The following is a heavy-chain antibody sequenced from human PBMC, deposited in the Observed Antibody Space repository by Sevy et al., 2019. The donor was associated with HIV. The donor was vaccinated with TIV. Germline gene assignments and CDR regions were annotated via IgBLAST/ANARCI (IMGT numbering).Heavy chain of an antibody. V-gene: IGHV3-23*01. J-gene: IGHJ6*02. Sequence: GGSLRLSCSASEFTFSSYAMSWVRQAPGKGLEWVSSISGSGRFTYYADFVEGRFIISRDNSKNTLSVQMNSLRAEDTAVYYCAKGFCSGATCRRDYCHYGMDVWGQGTTVTVSS. CDR3: AKGFCSGATCRRDYCHYGMDV. CDR2: ISGSGRFT. D-gene: IGHD2-15*01. CDR1: EFTFSSYA.